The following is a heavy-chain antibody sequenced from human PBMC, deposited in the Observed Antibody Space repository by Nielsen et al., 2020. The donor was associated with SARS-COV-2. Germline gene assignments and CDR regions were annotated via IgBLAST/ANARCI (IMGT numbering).Heavy chain of an antibody. CDR2: INHSGST. CDR3: ARAVAVAATGMGWFDP. D-gene: IGHD2-15*01. J-gene: IGHJ5*02. V-gene: IGHV4-34*01. Sequence: SETLSLTCAVYGGSFSGYYWSWIRQPPGKGLEWIGEINHSGSTNYNPSLKSRVTISVDTSKNQFSLKLSSVTAADTAVYYCARAVAVAATGMGWFDPWGQGTLVTVSS. CDR1: GGSFSGYY.